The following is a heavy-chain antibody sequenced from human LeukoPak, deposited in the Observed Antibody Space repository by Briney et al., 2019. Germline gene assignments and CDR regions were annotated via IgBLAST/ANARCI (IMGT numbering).Heavy chain of an antibody. Sequence: SESLSLTRTVWVGSISLYYWSWIRQPPAKALECMGYIYYRGRTKDTPCLKSQVNISIDKSKNQGSQKPGSVPAADTAVYYCARLVVPAAHCDHWGRGPLVSVSS. J-gene: IGHJ4*02. D-gene: IGHD2-2*01. CDR2: IYYRGRT. V-gene: IGHV4-59*08. CDR1: VGSISLYY. CDR3: ARLVVPAAHCDH.